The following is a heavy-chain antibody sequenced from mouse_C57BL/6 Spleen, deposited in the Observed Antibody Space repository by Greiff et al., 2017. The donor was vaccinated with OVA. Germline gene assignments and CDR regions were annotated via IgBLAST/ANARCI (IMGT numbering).Heavy chain of an antibody. Sequence: EVKLMESGGGLVQPGGSLSLSCAASGFTFTDYYMSWVRQPPGKALEWLGFIRNKANGYTTEYSASVKGRFTISRDNSQSILYLQMNALRAEDSATYYCASDWDVGAMDYWGQGTSVTVSS. CDR1: GFTFTDYY. J-gene: IGHJ4*01. CDR3: ASDWDVGAMDY. V-gene: IGHV7-3*01. CDR2: IRNKANGYTT. D-gene: IGHD4-1*01.